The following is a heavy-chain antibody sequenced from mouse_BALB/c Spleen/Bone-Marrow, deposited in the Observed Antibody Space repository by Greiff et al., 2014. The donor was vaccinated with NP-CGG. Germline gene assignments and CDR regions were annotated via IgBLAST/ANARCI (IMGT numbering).Heavy chain of an antibody. Sequence: ESGAELVRPGASVKLSCKASGYSFTNYWMNWMKQRPGQGLEWIGMIHPSDSETRLNQKFKDKATLTVDKSSSTAYMQLSGPTSEDSAVYYCASDDYDGSWFAYWGQGTLVTVSA. CDR1: GYSFTNYW. V-gene: IGHV1-74*04. CDR2: IHPSDSET. J-gene: IGHJ3*01. D-gene: IGHD2-4*01. CDR3: ASDDYDGSWFAY.